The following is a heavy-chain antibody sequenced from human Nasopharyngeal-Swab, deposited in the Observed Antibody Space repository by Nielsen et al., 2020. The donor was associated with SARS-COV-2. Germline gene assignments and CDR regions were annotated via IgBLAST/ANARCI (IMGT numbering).Heavy chain of an antibody. D-gene: IGHD7-27*01. CDR2: IYYSGST. V-gene: IGHV4-31*02. Sequence: WLRQPPGKGLEWIVYIYYSGSTYYNPSLKSRVTISVDTSKNQFSLKLSSVTAADTAVYYCARQPTLITGDEFLVYYYYGMDVWGQGTTVTVSS. J-gene: IGHJ6*02. CDR3: ARQPTLITGDEFLVYYYYGMDV.